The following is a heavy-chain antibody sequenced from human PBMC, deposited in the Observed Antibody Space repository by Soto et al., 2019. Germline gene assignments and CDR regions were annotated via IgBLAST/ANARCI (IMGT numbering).Heavy chain of an antibody. CDR2: TWNDGSHK. CDR1: GFTFSTYG. Sequence: QVQLVESGGGVVQPGRSLRLSCVASGFTFSTYGMHWVRQAPGKGLEWVAMTWNDGSHKYYADPVKDRFTISRDNCKNTLYLQINSLRDEDSAVYYCTTELNDMQAFDIWGQGTMVTVSS. V-gene: IGHV3-33*01. D-gene: IGHD1-1*01. J-gene: IGHJ3*02. CDR3: TTELNDMQAFDI.